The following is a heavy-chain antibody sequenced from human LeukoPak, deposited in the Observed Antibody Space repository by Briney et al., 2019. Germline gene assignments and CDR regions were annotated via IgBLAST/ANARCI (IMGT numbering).Heavy chain of an antibody. D-gene: IGHD2-2*01. J-gene: IGHJ6*02. V-gene: IGHV3-23*01. CDR1: GFTFSVYA. CDR2: IGSSVLT. CDR3: AKDSVVVPAAPYGMDV. Sequence: GGSLRLSCAASGFTFSVYARNWGRQAPGKGREWVSTIGSSVLTYYADPLKAPFTISRDIPKNTLYLRMNSLRADDTAVYYCAKDSVVVPAAPYGMDVWGQGTTVTVSS.